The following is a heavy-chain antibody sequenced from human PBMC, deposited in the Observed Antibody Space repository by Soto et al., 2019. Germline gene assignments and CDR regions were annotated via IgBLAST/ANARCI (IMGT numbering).Heavy chain of an antibody. Sequence: PGGSLRLSCAASGFTFSSYGMHWVRQAPGKGLEWVAFIWYDGSNKYYADSVKGRFTISRDNSKNTLYLQMNSLRAEDTAVYYCARDRTSAYVETWGQGTLVTVSS. CDR2: IWYDGSNK. D-gene: IGHD5-12*01. CDR1: GFTFSSYG. CDR3: ARDRTSAYVET. J-gene: IGHJ5*02. V-gene: IGHV3-33*01.